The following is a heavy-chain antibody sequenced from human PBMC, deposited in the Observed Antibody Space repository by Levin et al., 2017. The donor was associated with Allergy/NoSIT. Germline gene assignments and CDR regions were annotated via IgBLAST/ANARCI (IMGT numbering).Heavy chain of an antibody. D-gene: IGHD3-10*01. CDR1: GGSFSGYY. CDR2: INHSGST. Sequence: SQTLSLTCAVYGGSFSGYYWSWIRQPPGKGLEWIGEINHSGSTNYNPSLKSRVTISVDTSKNQFSLKLSSVTAADTAVYYCARGRGFGELLVWGQGTMVTVSS. V-gene: IGHV4-34*01. CDR3: ARGRGFGELLV. J-gene: IGHJ3*01.